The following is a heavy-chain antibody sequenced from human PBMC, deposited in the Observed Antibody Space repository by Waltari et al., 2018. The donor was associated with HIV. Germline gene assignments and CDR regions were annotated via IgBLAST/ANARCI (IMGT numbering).Heavy chain of an antibody. CDR1: GYTFTGYY. CDR2: INPNSGGT. Sequence: QVQLVQSGAEVKKPGASVKVSCKASGYTFTGYYMHWVRLAPGQGLEWMGWINPNSGGTNYAQKFQGWVTMTRDTSISTAYMELSRLRSDDTAVYYCARAIRYSYGPNLDFDYWGQGTLVTVSS. J-gene: IGHJ4*02. CDR3: ARAIRYSYGPNLDFDY. V-gene: IGHV1-2*04. D-gene: IGHD5-18*01.